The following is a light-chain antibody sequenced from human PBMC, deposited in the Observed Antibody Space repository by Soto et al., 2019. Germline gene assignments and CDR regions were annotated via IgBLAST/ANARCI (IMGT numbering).Light chain of an antibody. J-gene: IGLJ1*01. V-gene: IGLV2-14*01. CDR2: DVS. CDR3: SSYTSSSTPV. CDR1: SSDVGGYNY. Sequence: QSALTQPASVSGSRGQSITISCTGTSSDVGGYNYVSWYQQHPGKAPKLMIYDVSNRPSGVSNRFSGSKSGNTASLTISGLQAEDEADYYCSSYTSSSTPVFGTGTKLTVL.